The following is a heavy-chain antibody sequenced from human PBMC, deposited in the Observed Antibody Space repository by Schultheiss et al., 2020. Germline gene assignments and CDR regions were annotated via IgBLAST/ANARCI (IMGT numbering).Heavy chain of an antibody. V-gene: IGHV4-31*03. D-gene: IGHD4-11*01. CDR2: IYYSGST. J-gene: IGHJ6*03. Sequence: SQTLSLTCTVSGGSISSGGYYWSWIRQHPGKGLEWIGYIYYSGSTYYNPSLKSRVTISVDTSKNQFSLKLSSVTAADTAVYYCAREGYSKGGYYYYYMDVWGKGTTVTVSS. CDR1: GGSISSGGYY. CDR3: AREGYSKGGYYYYYMDV.